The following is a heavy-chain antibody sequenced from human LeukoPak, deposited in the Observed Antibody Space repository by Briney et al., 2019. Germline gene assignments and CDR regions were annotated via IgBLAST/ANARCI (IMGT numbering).Heavy chain of an antibody. J-gene: IGHJ4*02. CDR1: GYTFTSYY. D-gene: IGHD7-27*01. V-gene: IGHV1-46*01. CDR2: INPSGGST. CDR3: ARDHNHNNWGSLRSAPFDY. Sequence: ASVKVSCKASGYTFTSYYMHWVRQAPGQGLEWMGIINPSGGSTSYAQKFQGRVTMTRDMSTSTVYMELSSLRSEDTAVYYCARDHNHNNWGSLRSAPFDYWGQGTLVTVSS.